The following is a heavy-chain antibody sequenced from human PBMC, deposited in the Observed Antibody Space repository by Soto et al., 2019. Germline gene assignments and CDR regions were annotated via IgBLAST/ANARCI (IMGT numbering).Heavy chain of an antibody. CDR3: ASDNYCSSTSCYRISNWFDA. CDR2: IDWDDDK. V-gene: IGHV2-70*04. CDR1: GFSLSTSGMR. Sequence: ESGPTLVNPTQTLTLTCTFSGFSLSTSGMRVSWIRQPPGKALEWLARIDWDDDKFYSTSLKTRLTISKDTSKNQVVLTMTNMDPVDTATYYCASDNYCSSTSCYRISNWFDAWGQGTLVT. J-gene: IGHJ5*02. D-gene: IGHD2-2*02.